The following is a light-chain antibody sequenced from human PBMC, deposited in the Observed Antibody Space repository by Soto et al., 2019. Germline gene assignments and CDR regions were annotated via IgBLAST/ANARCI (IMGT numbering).Light chain of an antibody. CDR3: QQSFGSMYT. CDR1: QSISRTY. V-gene: IGKV3-20*01. CDR2: AAS. Sequence: SVLTQSPGTLSLSPGEGATLSCRTSQSISRTYLAWYQQRPGQAPRLLIYAASSRATGIPDRFSGSGSGTDFTLTISRLAPEDFAVYSCQQSFGSMYTVGQGTKLVIK. J-gene: IGKJ2*01.